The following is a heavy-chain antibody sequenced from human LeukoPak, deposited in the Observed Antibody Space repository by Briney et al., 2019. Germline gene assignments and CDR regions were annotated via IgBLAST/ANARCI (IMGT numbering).Heavy chain of an antibody. D-gene: IGHD3-9*01. V-gene: IGHV3-72*01. J-gene: IGHJ4*02. CDR3: TRDPDYDILTGYSQMGY. CDR1: GFTFSTHY. Sequence: GGSLRLSCAASGFTFSTHYMDWVRQAPGKGLQWVGRVRNKANSYSTEYAASVKGRFTISRDDSKSIAYLQMNSLKTEDTAVYYCTRDPDYDILTGYSQMGYWGQGTLVTVSS. CDR2: VRNKANSYST.